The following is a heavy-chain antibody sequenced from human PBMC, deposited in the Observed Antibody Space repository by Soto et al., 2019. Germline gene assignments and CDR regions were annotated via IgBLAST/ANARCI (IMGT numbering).Heavy chain of an antibody. J-gene: IGHJ6*02. CDR1: GFTFSSYG. CDR2: ISYDGSNK. CDR3: AKGMPVQEYYGMDV. V-gene: IGHV3-30*18. Sequence: GGSLRLSCAASGFTFSSYGMHWVRQAPGKGLEWVTVISYDGSNKYYADSVKGRFTISRDNSKNTLYLQMNSLRAEDTAVYYCAKGMPVQEYYGMDVWGQGTTVTVSS. D-gene: IGHD1-1*01.